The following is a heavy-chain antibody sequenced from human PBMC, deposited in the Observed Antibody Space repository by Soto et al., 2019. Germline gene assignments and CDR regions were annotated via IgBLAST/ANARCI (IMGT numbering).Heavy chain of an antibody. CDR3: ARDAQGGVFGVDYHHSNKSYYYYGMDV. D-gene: IGHD3-3*01. V-gene: IGHV3-33*01. Sequence: GGSLRLSCAASGFTFSSYGMHWVRQAPGKGLEWVAVIWYDGSNKYYADSVKGRFTISRDNSKNTLYLQMNSLRAEDTAVYYCARDAQGGVFGVDYHHSNKSYYYYGMDVWGQGTTVTVSS. CDR2: IWYDGSNK. CDR1: GFTFSSYG. J-gene: IGHJ6*02.